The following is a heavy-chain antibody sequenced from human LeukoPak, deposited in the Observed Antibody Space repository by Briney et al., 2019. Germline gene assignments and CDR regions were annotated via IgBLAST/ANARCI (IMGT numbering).Heavy chain of an antibody. CDR3: ARDPYSSGWYKDAFDI. Sequence: PGGSLRLSCAASGFTFSSYSMNWVRQAPGKGLEWVSSISGSSSYINYADSVKGRFTISRDDAQNSLFLQLNSLRAEDTAVYYCARDPYSSGWYKDAFDIWGQGTMVTVSS. J-gene: IGHJ3*02. D-gene: IGHD6-19*01. CDR1: GFTFSSYS. CDR2: ISGSSSYI. V-gene: IGHV3-21*01.